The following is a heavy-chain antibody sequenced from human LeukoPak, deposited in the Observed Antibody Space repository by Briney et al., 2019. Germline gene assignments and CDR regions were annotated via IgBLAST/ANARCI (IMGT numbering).Heavy chain of an antibody. J-gene: IGHJ6*03. CDR2: IKQDGSEK. D-gene: IGHD6-19*01. Sequence: GGSPRLSCAASGFTFSSYWMSWVRQAPGKGLEWVANIKQDGSEKYYVDSVKGRFTISRDNAKNSLYLQMNSLRAEDTAVYYCARSVVGAVAGTYYYYYMDVWGKGTTVTVSS. V-gene: IGHV3-7*01. CDR1: GFTFSSYW. CDR3: ARSVVGAVAGTYYYYYMDV.